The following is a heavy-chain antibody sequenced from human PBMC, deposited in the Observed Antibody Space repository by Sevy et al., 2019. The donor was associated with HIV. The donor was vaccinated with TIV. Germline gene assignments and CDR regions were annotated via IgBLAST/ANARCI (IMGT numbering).Heavy chain of an antibody. V-gene: IGHV4-39*02. CDR2: IYYSGDT. J-gene: IGHJ6*02. D-gene: IGHD5-12*01. CDR3: AREAGGYDYDYGMDV. CDR1: GGSIVSSSHY. Sequence: SETLSLTCSVSGGSIVSSSHYWGWIRQPPGKRLEWLGRIYYSGDTYYNPSLNGRLPISIDTSKNQFSLNLRAVTAADTAIYYCAREAGGYDYDYGMDVWGQGTTVTVSS.